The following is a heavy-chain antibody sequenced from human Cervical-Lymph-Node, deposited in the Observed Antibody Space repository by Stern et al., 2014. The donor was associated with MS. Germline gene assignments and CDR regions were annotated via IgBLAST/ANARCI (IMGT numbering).Heavy chain of an antibody. V-gene: IGHV4-4*02. CDR3: ARERDYGGYEGYYFDY. CDR2: VYHSGRT. J-gene: IGHJ4*02. Sequence: QLQLQESGPGLVKPSGTLSLTCAVSGGSISSSSWWTWVRQPPGKGLEWIGEVYHSGRTNYNASLKSRVTISVDKSKNQFSLKLPSVTAADTAVYYCARERDYGGYEGYYFDYWGQGTLVTVSS. D-gene: IGHD4-17*01. CDR1: GGSISSSSW.